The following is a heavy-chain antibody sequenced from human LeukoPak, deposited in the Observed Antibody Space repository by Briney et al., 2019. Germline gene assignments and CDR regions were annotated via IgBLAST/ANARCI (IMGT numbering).Heavy chain of an antibody. CDR3: ARARRITMVRGESNAFDI. CDR1: GYTFTGYY. CDR2: INPNSGGT. D-gene: IGHD3-10*01. Sequence: ASVKVSCKASGYTFTGYYMHWVRQAPGQGLEWMGWINPNSGGTNYAQKFQGWVTMTRDTSISTAYMELSRLRSDDTAVYYCARARRITMVRGESNAFDIWGQGTMVTVSS. J-gene: IGHJ3*02. V-gene: IGHV1-2*04.